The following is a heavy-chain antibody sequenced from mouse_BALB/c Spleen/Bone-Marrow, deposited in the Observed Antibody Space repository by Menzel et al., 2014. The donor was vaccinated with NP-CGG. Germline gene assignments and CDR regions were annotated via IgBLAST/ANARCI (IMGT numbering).Heavy chain of an antibody. V-gene: IGHV14-3*02. CDR3: ARLIFL. CDR2: IDPANGNT. CDR1: GFNIKDTY. J-gene: IGHJ4*01. Sequence: EVQLQQSGVELVKPGVSVKLSCTASGFNIKDTYMHWVKQRPEQGLEWIGRIDPANGNTKYDPKFQGKATITADTASNTAYLQLSSLTSEDTAVYYCARLIFLWGQGTAVTVSS.